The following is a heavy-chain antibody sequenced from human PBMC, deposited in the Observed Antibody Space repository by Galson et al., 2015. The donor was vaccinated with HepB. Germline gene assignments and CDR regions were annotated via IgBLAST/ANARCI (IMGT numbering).Heavy chain of an antibody. J-gene: IGHJ6*03. CDR3: ARSRGWNYYYYYMDV. V-gene: IGHV4-61*02. D-gene: IGHD3-10*01. Sequence: ILSLTCTVSGGSISSGGYYWSWIRQPAGKGLEWIGRIYSSGSTNYNPSLQSRVTMSVDTSKSQFSLKLSSVTAADTAVYYCARSRGWNYYYYYMDVWGKGTTVTVSS. CDR1: GGSISSGGYY. CDR2: IYSSGST.